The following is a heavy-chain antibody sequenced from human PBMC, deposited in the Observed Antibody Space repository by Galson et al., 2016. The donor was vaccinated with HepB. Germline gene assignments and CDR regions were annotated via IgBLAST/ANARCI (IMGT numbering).Heavy chain of an antibody. CDR2: ISSSGTSL. CDR1: GFAFSDSN. Sequence: SLRLSCAASGFAFSDSNMTWLRQPPVKGLEWVSDISSSGTSLRYADSLKGPFTLSRDNAMNSLSLHMNSLTAEDTAVYYCARRGMTYSNSYPYYYYGLDVWGPGTTVTVSS. V-gene: IGHV3-11*01. J-gene: IGHJ6*02. D-gene: IGHD6-6*01. CDR3: ARRGMTYSNSYPYYYYGLDV.